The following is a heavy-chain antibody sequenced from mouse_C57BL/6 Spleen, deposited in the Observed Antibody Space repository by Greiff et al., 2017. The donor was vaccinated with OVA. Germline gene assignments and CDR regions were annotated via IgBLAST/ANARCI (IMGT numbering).Heavy chain of an antibody. J-gene: IGHJ1*03. V-gene: IGHV5-17*01. Sequence: EVQRVESGGGLVKPGGSLKLSCAASGFTFSDYGMHWVRQAPEKGLEWVAYISSGSSTIYYADTVKGRFTISRDNAKNTLFLQMTSLRSEDTAMYYCARRATDGSSYAYFDVWGTGTTVTVSS. CDR1: GFTFSDYG. CDR3: ARRATDGSSYAYFDV. CDR2: ISSGSSTI. D-gene: IGHD1-1*01.